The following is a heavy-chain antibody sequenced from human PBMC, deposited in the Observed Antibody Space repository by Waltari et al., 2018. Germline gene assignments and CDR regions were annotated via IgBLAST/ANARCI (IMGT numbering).Heavy chain of an antibody. CDR3: ASGRWLHPFDY. Sequence: QLQLQEAGPGLGKPSETLSLTGTVSGGSISSSSYYWGWIRQPPGKGLEWIGRIYYSGTTYYNPSLKMRVTISVATSQHQFSLKLSSVTAADTAVYYCASGRWLHPFDYWGQGTLVTVSS. CDR2: IYYSGTT. CDR1: GGSISSSSYY. D-gene: IGHD5-12*01. V-gene: IGHV4-39*01. J-gene: IGHJ4*02.